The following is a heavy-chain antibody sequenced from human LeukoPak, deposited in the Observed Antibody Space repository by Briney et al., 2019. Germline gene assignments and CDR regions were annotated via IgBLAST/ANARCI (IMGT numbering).Heavy chain of an antibody. J-gene: IGHJ2*01. D-gene: IGHD2-2*01. CDR1: GGTFSSYA. V-gene: IGHV1-69*05. CDR3: ARDSDQDWYFDL. CDR2: IIPIFGTA. Sequence: SVKVSCKASGGTFSSYAISWVRQAPGQGLERMGGIIPIFGTANYAQKFQGRVTITTDESTSTAYMELSSLRSEDTAVYYCARDSDQDWYFDLWGRGTLVTVSS.